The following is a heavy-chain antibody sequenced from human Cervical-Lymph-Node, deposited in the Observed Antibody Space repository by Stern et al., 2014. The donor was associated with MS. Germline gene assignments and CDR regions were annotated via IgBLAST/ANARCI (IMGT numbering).Heavy chain of an antibody. D-gene: IGHD5-12*01. V-gene: IGHV4-39*01. J-gene: IGHJ4*02. CDR1: GGSISRSTYY. CDR2: IYYSGTT. Sequence: QVQLVESGPGLVKPSETLSLTCSVSGGSISRSTYYWGWIRQPPGKGLEWIGSIYYSGTTYYNPSLKSRVTIDTSTNQFSLMLTPGTAADTAVYYCARHDGWLPHYWSQGTLVTVSS. CDR3: ARHDGWLPHY.